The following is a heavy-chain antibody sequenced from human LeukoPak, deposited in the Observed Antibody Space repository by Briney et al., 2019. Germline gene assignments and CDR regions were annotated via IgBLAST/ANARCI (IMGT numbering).Heavy chain of an antibody. D-gene: IGHD1-7*01. CDR1: GFTFSSYG. V-gene: IGHV3-30*02. Sequence: PGGSLRLSCAASGFTFSSYGMHWVRQAPGKGLEWVAFIRYDGSNKYYADSVKGRFTISRDNSKNTLYLQMNSLRAEDTAVYYCARGVTGTILVTSHFDYWGQGTLVTVSS. J-gene: IGHJ4*02. CDR3: ARGVTGTILVTSHFDY. CDR2: IRYDGSNK.